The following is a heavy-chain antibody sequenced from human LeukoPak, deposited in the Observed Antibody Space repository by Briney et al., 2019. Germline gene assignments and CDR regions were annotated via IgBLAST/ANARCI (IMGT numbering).Heavy chain of an antibody. CDR1: GYTFTSYY. CDR3: ARSAGRMDCSSTSCYKRLGNWFDP. Sequence: ASVKVSCKASGYTFTSYYMHWVRQAPGQGLEWMGIINPSGGSTSYAQKFQGRVTRTRDTSTSTVYMELSSLRSEDTAVYYCARSAGRMDCSSTSCYKRLGNWFDPWGQGTLVTVSS. J-gene: IGHJ5*02. V-gene: IGHV1-46*01. CDR2: INPSGGST. D-gene: IGHD2-2*02.